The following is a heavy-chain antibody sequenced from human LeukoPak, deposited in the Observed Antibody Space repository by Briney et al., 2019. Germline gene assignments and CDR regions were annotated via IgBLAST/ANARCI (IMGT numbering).Heavy chain of an antibody. CDR3: AGGLFSGRGDH. D-gene: IGHD6-19*01. CDR1: GGSISSYY. J-gene: IGHJ4*02. CDR2: IYYSGST. Sequence: KPSETLSLPCTVSGGSISSYYWSWIRQPPGKGLECIGYIYYSGSTNYNPSLKRRVTISVHTSKNPFSLKLRSVPAALTAVYYCAGGLFSGRGDHWGEGSLVTVCS. V-gene: IGHV4-59*08.